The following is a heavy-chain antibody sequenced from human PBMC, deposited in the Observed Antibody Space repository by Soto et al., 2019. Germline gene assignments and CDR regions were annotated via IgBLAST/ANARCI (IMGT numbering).Heavy chain of an antibody. CDR3: ARVPPWGNSAGCYYIQHYDS. V-gene: IGHV1-3*01. D-gene: IGHD3-10*01. CDR2: INGGSGNT. CDR1: GFTFTSYA. Sequence: GASVKVSCKSSGFTFTSYAIHWLRQAPGQRPQWMGWINGGSGNTKYSQDFQGRVTFTRDTFATTAYLELSSLRSEDTAVYYCARVPPWGNSAGCYYIQHYDSWGQGTPVTVSS. J-gene: IGHJ4*02.